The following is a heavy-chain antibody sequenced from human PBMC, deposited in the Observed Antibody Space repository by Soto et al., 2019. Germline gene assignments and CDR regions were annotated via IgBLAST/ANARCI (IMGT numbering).Heavy chain of an antibody. V-gene: IGHV3-48*02. D-gene: IGHD3-10*01. Sequence: EVQLVESGGGLVQPGGSLRLSCAASGFTLSSYNMNWVRQAPGKGLEWVSYISGSSDTIYYADSVKGRFTISRDNAKQSLYMRTDSLRDEDTAVYYCARDHGGSAWFVGIYYYFGVDVWGQGTTVTVSS. J-gene: IGHJ6*02. CDR2: ISGSSDTI. CDR3: ARDHGGSAWFVGIYYYFGVDV. CDR1: GFTLSSYN.